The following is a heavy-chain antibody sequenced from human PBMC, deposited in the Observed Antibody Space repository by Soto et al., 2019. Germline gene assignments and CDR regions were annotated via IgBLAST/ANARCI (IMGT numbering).Heavy chain of an antibody. D-gene: IGHD3-3*01. CDR3: AKPFEWGLLFWEGREAFLI. V-gene: IGHV3-9*01. CDR1: GFTLDDYA. Sequence: PGGSLRLSCAASGFTLDDYAMHWVRQAPGKGLEWVSGISWNSGSIGYADSVKGRFTISRDNAKNSLYLQMSSLRAEDTALYYCAKPFEWGLLFWEGREAFLISGQRPMVSVS. J-gene: IGHJ3*02. CDR2: ISWNSGSI.